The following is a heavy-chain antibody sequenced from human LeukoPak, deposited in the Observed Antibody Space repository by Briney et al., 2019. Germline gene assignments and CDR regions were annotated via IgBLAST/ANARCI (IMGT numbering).Heavy chain of an antibody. CDR1: DGSIRSGSFY. Sequence: LEPLSLTCRVSDGSIRSGSFYWGWIRQPPGKGLEWLGSVYYTGSHTGTTYHNPSLESRVTVSVDTSKNLCSLRLTSVTAADTAVYYCVGEEYGTGSYYKSSQWGQGTLVTVSS. V-gene: IGHV4-39*01. J-gene: IGHJ4*02. D-gene: IGHD3-10*01. CDR2: VYYTGSHTGTT. CDR3: VGEEYGTGSYYKSSQ.